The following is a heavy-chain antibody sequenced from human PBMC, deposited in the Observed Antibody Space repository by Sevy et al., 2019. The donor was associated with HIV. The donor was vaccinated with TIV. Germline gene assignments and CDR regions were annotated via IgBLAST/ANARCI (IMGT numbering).Heavy chain of an antibody. CDR3: ARPGVATTGFEY. CDR2: ITPNSGGT. Sequence: ASVKVSCKASGYTFSGYYMHWVRQAPGQGLEWMGRITPNSGGTNYAQKFQGRVTMTRDTSINTAYMELSRLTSDDTAVYYCARPGVATTGFEYWGQGTLVTVSS. CDR1: GYTFSGYY. D-gene: IGHD5-12*01. V-gene: IGHV1-2*06. J-gene: IGHJ4*02.